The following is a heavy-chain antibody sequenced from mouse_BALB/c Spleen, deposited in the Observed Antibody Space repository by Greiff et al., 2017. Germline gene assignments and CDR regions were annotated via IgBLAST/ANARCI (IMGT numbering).Heavy chain of an antibody. V-gene: IGHV5-9-4*01. Sequence: DVKLVESGGGLVKPGGSLKLSCAASGFTFSSYAMSWVRQSPEKRLEWVAEISSGGSYTYYPDTVTGRFTISRDNPKNTLYLEMSSLRSEDTAMYYCARLYYYGSRGGLDYWGQGTTLTVSS. CDR2: ISSGGSYT. J-gene: IGHJ2*01. CDR3: ARLYYYGSRGGLDY. D-gene: IGHD1-1*01. CDR1: GFTFSSYA.